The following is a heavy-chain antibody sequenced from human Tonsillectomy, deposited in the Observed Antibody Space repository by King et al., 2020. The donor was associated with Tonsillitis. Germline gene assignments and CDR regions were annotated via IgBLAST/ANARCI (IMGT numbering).Heavy chain of an antibody. J-gene: IGHJ5*02. CDR2: INPNSGGT. Sequence: QLVQSGAEVKKPGASVKVSCKASGDTISGYYLHWVRQAPGQGLEWMGWINPNSGGTNYAQKFQGRVTMTWDTSISTAYMELSRRRSDDTAVYFCARGETPAAKSWFDPWGQGALVTVSS. CDR3: ARGETPAAKSWFDP. D-gene: IGHD2-2*01. CDR1: GDTISGYY. V-gene: IGHV1-2*02.